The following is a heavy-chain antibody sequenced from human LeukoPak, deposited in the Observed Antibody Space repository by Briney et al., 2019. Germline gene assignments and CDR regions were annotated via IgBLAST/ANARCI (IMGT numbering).Heavy chain of an antibody. CDR3: ARDSSYSSSLYYFEY. D-gene: IGHD6-6*01. V-gene: IGHV1-2*02. J-gene: IGHJ4*02. CDR1: GYTFTDYY. Sequence: GASVKVSCKASGYTFTDYYMHWVRQAPGQGLEWMGWINPHSGGTNYAQKFQGRVTMTRDTSISTVYMEVSRLRSDDTAVYHCARDSSYSSSLYYFEYWGQGTLVTVSS. CDR2: INPHSGGT.